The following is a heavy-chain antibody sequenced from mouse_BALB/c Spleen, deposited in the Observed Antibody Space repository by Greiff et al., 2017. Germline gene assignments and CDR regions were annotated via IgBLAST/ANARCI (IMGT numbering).Heavy chain of an antibody. D-gene: IGHD2-4*01. V-gene: IGHV5-6-5*01. Sequence: EVQLVESGGGLVKPGGSLKLSCAASGFTFSSYAMSWVRQTPEKRLEWVASISSGGSTYYPDSVKGRFTISRDNARNILYLEMSSLRSEDTAMYYCARGGLRREDYAMDYWGQGTSVTVSS. CDR3: ARGGLRREDYAMDY. J-gene: IGHJ4*01. CDR1: GFTFSSYA. CDR2: ISSGGST.